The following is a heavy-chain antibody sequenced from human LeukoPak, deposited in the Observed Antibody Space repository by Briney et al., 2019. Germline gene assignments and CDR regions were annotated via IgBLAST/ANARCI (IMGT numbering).Heavy chain of an antibody. CDR3: AAGGRYDFWSGYYDYFDY. CDR1: GYTFTGYY. CDR2: IIPIFGTA. J-gene: IGHJ4*02. V-gene: IGHV1-69*13. Sequence: SVKVSCKASGYTFTGYYMHWVRQAPGQGLEWMGGIIPIFGTANYAQKFQGRVTITADESTSTAYMELSSLRSEDTAVYYCAAGGRYDFWSGYYDYFDYWGQGTLVTVSS. D-gene: IGHD3-3*01.